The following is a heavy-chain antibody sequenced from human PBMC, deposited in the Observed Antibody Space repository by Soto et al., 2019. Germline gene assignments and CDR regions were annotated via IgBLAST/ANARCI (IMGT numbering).Heavy chain of an antibody. CDR1: GGTFSSYA. V-gene: IGHV1-69*13. CDR2: IIPIFGTA. CDR3: AREGLGCCSSTSCYPRKFNWFDP. Sequence: SVKVSCKASGGTFSSYAISWVRQAPGQGLEWMGGIIPIFGTANYAQKFQGRVTITADESTSTAYMELSSLRSEDTAVYYCAREGLGCCSSTSCYPRKFNWFDPWGQGTLVTVSS. D-gene: IGHD2-2*01. J-gene: IGHJ5*02.